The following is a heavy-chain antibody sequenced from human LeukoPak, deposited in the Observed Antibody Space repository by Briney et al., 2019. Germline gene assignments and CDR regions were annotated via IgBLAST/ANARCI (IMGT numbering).Heavy chain of an antibody. Sequence: GASVKVSCKVSGYTLTELSMHWVRQAPGKWLEWMGGFDPEDGETIYAQKFQGRVTMTEDTSTDTAYMELSSLRSEDTAVYYCATAPVKRNWNYFDYWGQGTLVTVSS. CDR3: ATAPVKRNWNYFDY. V-gene: IGHV1-24*01. D-gene: IGHD1-14*01. J-gene: IGHJ4*02. CDR2: FDPEDGET. CDR1: GYTLTELS.